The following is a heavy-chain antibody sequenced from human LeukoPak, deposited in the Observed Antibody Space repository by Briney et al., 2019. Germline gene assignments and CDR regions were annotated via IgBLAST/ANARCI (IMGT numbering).Heavy chain of an antibody. V-gene: IGHV1-18*01. D-gene: IGHD5-18*01. J-gene: IGHJ6*02. CDR1: GYTFASYG. Sequence: ASVTVSCKASGYTFASYGISWVRQAPGQGLEWMGWISAYNGNTNYAQKLQGRVTMTTDTSTSTAYMELRSLRSDDTAVYYCARDTAMVTAQYYYYYYGMDVWGQGTTVTVSS. CDR2: ISAYNGNT. CDR3: ARDTAMVTAQYYYYYYGMDV.